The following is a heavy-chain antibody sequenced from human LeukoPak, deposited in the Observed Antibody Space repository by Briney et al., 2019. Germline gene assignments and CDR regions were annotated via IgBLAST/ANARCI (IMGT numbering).Heavy chain of an antibody. CDR2: IYYSGST. V-gene: IGHV4-39*01. J-gene: IGHJ6*02. CDR3: ARPKDMDV. CDR1: GGSISSSSYY. Sequence: SETLSLTCTVSGGSISSSSYYWGWIRQPPGKGLEWIGSIYYSGSTYYNPSLKSRVTISVDTSKNQFSLKLSSVTAADTAVYYCARPKDMDVWGQGTTVTVSS.